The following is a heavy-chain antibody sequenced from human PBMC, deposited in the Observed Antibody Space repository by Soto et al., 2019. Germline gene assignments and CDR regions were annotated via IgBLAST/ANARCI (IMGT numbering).Heavy chain of an antibody. CDR1: GFTFSHYC. J-gene: IGHJ3*02. CDR2: INSDGSST. D-gene: IGHD4-17*01. Sequence: EVQLVESGGGLVQPGGSLRLSCAASGFTFSHYCMHWVRQAPGKGLVWVSGINSDGSSTSYADSVKGRFTISRDNAKKTLYVQMNGQRAEDTAVYNCARDPYGDPYDAFGILGQGKMVTVSS. CDR3: ARDPYGDPYDAFGI. V-gene: IGHV3-74*01.